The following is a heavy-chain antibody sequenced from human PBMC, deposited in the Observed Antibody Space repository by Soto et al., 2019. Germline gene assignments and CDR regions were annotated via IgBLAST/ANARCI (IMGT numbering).Heavy chain of an antibody. CDR1: GFTFGDYA. V-gene: IGHV3-49*03. D-gene: IGHD2-15*01. CDR3: TPSPALPTLGYCSGGSCSPGWFDP. Sequence: EVQLVESGGGLVQPGRSLRLSCTASGFTFGDYAMSWFRQAPGKGLEWVGFIRSKAYGGTTEYAASVKGRFTISRDDSKSIAYLQMNSLKTEDTAVYYCTPSPALPTLGYCSGGSCSPGWFDPWGQGTLVTVSS. J-gene: IGHJ5*02. CDR2: IRSKAYGGTT.